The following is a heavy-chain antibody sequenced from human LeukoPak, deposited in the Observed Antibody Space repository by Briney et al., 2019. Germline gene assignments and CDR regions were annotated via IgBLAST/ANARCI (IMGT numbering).Heavy chain of an antibody. CDR2: IRNDGSIK. CDR3: AKDLPDAFFDY. D-gene: IGHD2-2*01. Sequence: GSLRLSCTASGFTFSNYGMHWVRQAPGKGLEWVAFIRNDGSIKYYADSVKGRFTISRDNSRNTLYLQMNSLGAEDTAVYYCAKDLPDAFFDYWGQGTLVTVSS. CDR1: GFTFSNYG. V-gene: IGHV3-30*02. J-gene: IGHJ4*02.